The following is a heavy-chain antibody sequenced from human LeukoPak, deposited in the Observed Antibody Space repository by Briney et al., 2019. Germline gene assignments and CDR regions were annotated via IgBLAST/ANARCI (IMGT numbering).Heavy chain of an antibody. CDR2: VSASGGST. CDR1: GFTFSNYV. Sequence: GGSLRLSCVASGFTFSNYVLSWVREAPGTGLEWVSAVSASGGSTYYADSVKGRFTLSRDNSKSTLYLQLNSLRAEDTAVYYCAKDNDSWDSRRGSDSWGQGTLVIVSS. D-gene: IGHD1-26*01. J-gene: IGHJ4*02. V-gene: IGHV3-23*01. CDR3: AKDNDSWDSRRGSDS.